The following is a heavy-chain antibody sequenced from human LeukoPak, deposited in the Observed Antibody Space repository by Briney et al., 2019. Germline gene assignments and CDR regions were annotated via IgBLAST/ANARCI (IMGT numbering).Heavy chain of an antibody. CDR3: ARDYFGSGSYYNGYWFDP. CDR1: GGSISSYY. J-gene: IGHJ5*02. V-gene: IGHV4-59*01. Sequence: NPSETLSLTCTVSGGSISSYYWSWIRQPPGKGLEWIGYIYYSGSTNYNPSLKSRVTISVDTSKNQFSLKLSSVTAADTAVYYCARDYFGSGSYYNGYWFDPWGQGTLVTVSS. CDR2: IYYSGST. D-gene: IGHD3-10*01.